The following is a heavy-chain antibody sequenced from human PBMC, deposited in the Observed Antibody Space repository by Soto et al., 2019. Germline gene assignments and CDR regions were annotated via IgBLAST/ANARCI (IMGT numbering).Heavy chain of an antibody. Sequence: GGSLRLSCAASGFTFNNYAMYWVRQAPGKGLEWVALIWHDGTNKYYGDSVTGRFTVSRDNSKNTLYLQMNSLRAEDTAVYYCARYCSGGSCYSDYYYGMDVWGQGTTVTVSS. CDR2: IWHDGTNK. CDR3: ARYCSGGSCYSDYYYGMDV. J-gene: IGHJ6*02. CDR1: GFTFNNYA. D-gene: IGHD2-15*01. V-gene: IGHV3-33*01.